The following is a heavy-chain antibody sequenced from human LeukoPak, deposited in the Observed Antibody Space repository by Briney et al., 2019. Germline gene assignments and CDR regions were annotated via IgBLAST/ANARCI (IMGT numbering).Heavy chain of an antibody. D-gene: IGHD2-21*01. CDR2: IKSKTDGGTT. J-gene: IGHJ3*02. CDR3: TTGITYCGGDCYSWDAFDI. Sequence: GGSLRLSCAASGFTFSNAWMSWVRQAPGKGLEWVGRIKSKTDGGTTDYAAPVKGRFTISRDDSKNTLYLQMNSLKTEDTAVYYCTTGITYCGGDCYSWDAFDIWGQGTMVTVSS. CDR1: GFTFSNAW. V-gene: IGHV3-15*01.